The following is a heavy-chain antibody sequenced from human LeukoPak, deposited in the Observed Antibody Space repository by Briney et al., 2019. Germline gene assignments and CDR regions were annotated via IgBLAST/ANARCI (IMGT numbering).Heavy chain of an antibody. Sequence: NPSETLSLTCAVYGGSFSGYYWSWIRQPPGKGLEWIGEINHSGSTNYNPSLKSRVTISVDTSKNQLSLKLSSVTAADTAVYYCASRPRRTYCSSTSCPTIKNWFDPWGQGTLVTVSS. CDR3: ASRPRRTYCSSTSCPTIKNWFDP. CDR2: INHSGST. D-gene: IGHD2-2*01. CDR1: GGSFSGYY. J-gene: IGHJ5*02. V-gene: IGHV4-34*01.